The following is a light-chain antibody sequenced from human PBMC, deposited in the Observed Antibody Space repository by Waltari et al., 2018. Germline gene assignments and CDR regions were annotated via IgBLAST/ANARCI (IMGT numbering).Light chain of an antibody. V-gene: IGKV2-28*01. CDR3: MQSLQTLWT. CDR2: LGS. Sequence: IVVTQFPLSLPVTPGGPAAISCRSSQSLLHRKGNNYLDWYVHKPGQSPQPLIHLGSNRASGVPDRFSGSGSGTDFTLRISRVEAEDVGVYYCMQSLQTLWTFGPGTKVEIK. J-gene: IGKJ1*01. CDR1: QSLLHRKGNNY.